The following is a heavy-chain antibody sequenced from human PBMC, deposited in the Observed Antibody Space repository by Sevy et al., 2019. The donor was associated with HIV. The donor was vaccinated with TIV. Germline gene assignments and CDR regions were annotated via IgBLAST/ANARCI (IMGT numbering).Heavy chain of an antibody. CDR2: FDPEDGET. CDR1: GYTLTELS. V-gene: IGHV1-24*01. Sequence: ASVKVSCKVSGYTLTELSMHWVRQAPGKGLEWMGGFDPEDGETIYAQKFQGRVTMTEDTSTDTAYMELSSLRSEDTVVYYCATAVMITFGGVIANDYWGQGTLVTVSS. D-gene: IGHD3-16*02. J-gene: IGHJ4*02. CDR3: ATAVMITFGGVIANDY.